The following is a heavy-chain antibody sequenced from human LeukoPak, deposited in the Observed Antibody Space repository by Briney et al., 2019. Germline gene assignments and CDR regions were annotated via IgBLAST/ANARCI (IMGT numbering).Heavy chain of an antibody. CDR2: ISARGGST. CDR1: GFTFSSYA. D-gene: IGHD5-12*01. Sequence: GRSRRLSCAASGFTFSSYAMSWVRHAPRKGLEWVSAISARGGSTYYADSVKGQFTISRDNSKNTLYLQMNSLRAEDTAVYYCAKGSGYDCSYYYYYMDVWGKGTTVTVSS. J-gene: IGHJ6*03. CDR3: AKGSGYDCSYYYYYMDV. V-gene: IGHV3-23*01.